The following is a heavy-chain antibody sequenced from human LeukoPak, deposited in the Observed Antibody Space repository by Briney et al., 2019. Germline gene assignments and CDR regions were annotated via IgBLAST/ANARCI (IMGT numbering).Heavy chain of an antibody. D-gene: IGHD4-17*01. Sequence: GGSLRLSCAASGSTVSSNYMSWVRQAPGKGLEWVSVIYSGGSTYYADSVKGRFTISRDNSKNTLYLQMNSLRAEDTAVYYCARDIKTRNYGDYGGYVYYYYYGMDVWGQGTTVTVSS. CDR2: IYSGGST. CDR3: ARDIKTRNYGDYGGYVYYYYYGMDV. CDR1: GSTVSSNY. V-gene: IGHV3-66*01. J-gene: IGHJ6*02.